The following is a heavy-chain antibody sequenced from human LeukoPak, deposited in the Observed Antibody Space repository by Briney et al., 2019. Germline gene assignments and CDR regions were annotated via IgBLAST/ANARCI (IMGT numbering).Heavy chain of an antibody. Sequence: GGSLRLSCAVSGFTFSSYWMHWVRQAPGKGLVWVSRIDRDGSRINYADSVKGRFSISRDNGKSTLFLQMNSLRAEDAAVYYCVRGNDYGGPHYWGQGTLVTVSS. D-gene: IGHD4-23*01. CDR1: GFTFSSYW. CDR2: IDRDGSRI. V-gene: IGHV3-74*01. J-gene: IGHJ4*02. CDR3: VRGNDYGGPHY.